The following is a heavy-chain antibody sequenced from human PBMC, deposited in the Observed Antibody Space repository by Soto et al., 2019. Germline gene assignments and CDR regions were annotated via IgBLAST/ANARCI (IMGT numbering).Heavy chain of an antibody. CDR1: GFTFSSYG. CDR2: IDNQESNK. Sequence: GGSLRLSCAASGFTFSSYGMHWVRQAPGKGLVWVARIDNQESNKTYADSVKGRFTISRDNAKNTLFLQVDDLRAEDTAVYYCVRQMIEGTAVDYRGQGTLVTVSS. J-gene: IGHJ4*02. V-gene: IGHV3-74*01. CDR3: VRQMIEGTAVDY. D-gene: IGHD2-21*01.